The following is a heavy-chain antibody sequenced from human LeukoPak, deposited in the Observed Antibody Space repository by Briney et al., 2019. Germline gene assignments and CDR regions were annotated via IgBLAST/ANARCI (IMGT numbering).Heavy chain of an antibody. Sequence: GGSLRLSCEGTGFTVSSNYMSWVRQAPGKGLEWVSAISTSGGRTYYADSVKGRFTISRDNSKNTLYLQMNGLRGEDTAVYYCAKGRNGDNVAEASDIWGQGTMVTVSS. D-gene: IGHD4-17*01. CDR3: AKGRNGDNVAEASDI. CDR2: ISTSGGRT. V-gene: IGHV3-23*01. J-gene: IGHJ3*02. CDR1: GFTVSSNY.